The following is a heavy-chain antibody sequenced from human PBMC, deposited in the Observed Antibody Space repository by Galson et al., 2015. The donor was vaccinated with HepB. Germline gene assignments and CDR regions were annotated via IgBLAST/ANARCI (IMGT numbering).Heavy chain of an antibody. Sequence: SVKVSCKASGDTLRSYTLTWVRQAPGQGLEWMGGIMPSFGVPSYAPRFQDRVTITADKSTNTAYMELSGLTSEDTAVYYCARDDPYCSGASCNFGYWGQGTLVTVSS. CDR1: GDTLRSYT. D-gene: IGHD2-15*01. CDR2: IMPSFGVP. V-gene: IGHV1-69*10. J-gene: IGHJ4*02. CDR3: ARDDPYCSGASCNFGY.